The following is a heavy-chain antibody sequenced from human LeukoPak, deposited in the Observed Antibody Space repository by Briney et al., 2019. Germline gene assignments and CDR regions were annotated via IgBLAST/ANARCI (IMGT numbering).Heavy chain of an antibody. D-gene: IGHD2-15*01. CDR2: IKEDGSEK. J-gene: IGHJ4*02. CDR1: GFTFNTYW. V-gene: IGHV3-7*03. Sequence: PGGSLRLSCAASGFTFNTYWMDWVRQAPGKGLEWVANIKEDGSEKYYEDSVKGRFTISRDNAKNSLYLQMNSLRAEDTAVYYCARNVGWFRFDYWGQGTLVTVSS. CDR3: ARNVGWFRFDY.